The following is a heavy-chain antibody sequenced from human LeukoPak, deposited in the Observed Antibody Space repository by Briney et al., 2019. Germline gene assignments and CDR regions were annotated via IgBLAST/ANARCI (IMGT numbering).Heavy chain of an antibody. D-gene: IGHD4-11*01. CDR2: IKSKIDGGTT. V-gene: IGHV3-15*01. J-gene: IGHJ6*03. CDR3: TTDHQTTVSPYYYYYYMDV. Sequence: TGGSLRLSCAASGFTFTNAWMSWVRQAPGKGLEWVGRIKSKIDGGTTDYAAPVKGRFTISRDDSKNTLYLQMNSLKTEDTAVYYCTTDHQTTVSPYYYYYYMDVWGKGTTVTVSS. CDR1: GFTFTNAW.